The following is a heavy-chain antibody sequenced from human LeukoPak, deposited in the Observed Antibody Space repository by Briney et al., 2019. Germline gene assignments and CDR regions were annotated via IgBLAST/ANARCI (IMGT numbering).Heavy chain of an antibody. CDR3: AKIEDASVDY. Sequence: PGGSLRLSCAASGFTFSSSAMTWVRQAPGKGLEWVSTISTSGSGTYYADSVRGRFTISRDNSKNTLYLQMNSLRAEDTAIYYCAKIEDASVDYWGQGTLVIVSS. CDR1: GFTFSSSA. V-gene: IGHV3-23*01. CDR2: ISTSGSGT. J-gene: IGHJ4*02.